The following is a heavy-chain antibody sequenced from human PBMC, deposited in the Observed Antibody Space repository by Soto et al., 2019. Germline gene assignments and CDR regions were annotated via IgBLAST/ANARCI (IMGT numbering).Heavy chain of an antibody. CDR2: IYYSGST. J-gene: IGHJ4*02. CDR3: AREMNYYDTSGGSYFDC. V-gene: IGHV4-31*03. CDR1: GGSISSGTYH. D-gene: IGHD3-22*01. Sequence: QVQLQESGPGLVKPSQTLSLTCTVSGGSISSGTYHWTWIRQHPGKGLQWIGYIYYSGSTYYNPSLKSRVTISVDTSKNQCYLRLSSVTAADTGVYYCAREMNYYDTSGGSYFDCWGQGTLVTVSS.